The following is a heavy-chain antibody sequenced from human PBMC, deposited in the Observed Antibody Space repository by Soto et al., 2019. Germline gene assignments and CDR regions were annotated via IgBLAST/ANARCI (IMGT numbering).Heavy chain of an antibody. V-gene: IGHV1-2*02. J-gene: IGHJ3*02. CDR1: GYPVTAYY. CDR2: INPATGAA. CDR3: ARGGGVGVAGSAAFDM. Sequence: QLHLVQSGAVVKKPGASVTVSCSASGYPVTAYYMHWVRQAPGRGLEWMGGINPATGAAKYTQTFQGRGPMARDQATSTVFMELGGLTSEATAGFYWARGGGVGVAGSAAFDMWGQGTLVTVSS. D-gene: IGHD3-3*01.